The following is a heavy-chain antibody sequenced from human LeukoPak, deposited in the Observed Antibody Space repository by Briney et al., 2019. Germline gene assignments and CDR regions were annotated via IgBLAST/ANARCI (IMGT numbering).Heavy chain of an antibody. Sequence: PSETLSLTCTVSGGPISSYYWSWIRQPPGKGLEWIGSIYYSGSTYYNPSLKSRVTISVDTSKNQFSLKLSSVTAADTAVYYCARISRVLRDYYMDVWGKGTTVTVSS. V-gene: IGHV4-59*08. CDR1: GGPISSYY. CDR2: IYYSGST. J-gene: IGHJ6*03. D-gene: IGHD2/OR15-2a*01. CDR3: ARISRVLRDYYMDV.